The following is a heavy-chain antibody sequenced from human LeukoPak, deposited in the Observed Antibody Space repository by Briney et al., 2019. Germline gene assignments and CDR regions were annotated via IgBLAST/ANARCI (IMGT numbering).Heavy chain of an antibody. D-gene: IGHD2-2*01. CDR2: INARGDT. CDR1: GWSFNDYY. Sequence: PSETLSLTCAVYGWSFNDYYWNWIRQPPGKGLEWIGEINARGDTSFNPSLKSRVTISVDTSKSQFSLRLTSMIAADTAVYYCARGQVPAARGYNRFDPWGQGTLVTVSS. CDR3: ARGQVPAARGYNRFDP. J-gene: IGHJ5*02. V-gene: IGHV4-34*01.